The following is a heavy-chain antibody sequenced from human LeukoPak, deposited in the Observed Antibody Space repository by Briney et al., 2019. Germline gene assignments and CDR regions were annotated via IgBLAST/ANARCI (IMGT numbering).Heavy chain of an antibody. D-gene: IGHD3-10*01. CDR3: ARTLPKYYYGSGSSVRCAFDI. V-gene: IGHV1-2*02. J-gene: IGHJ3*02. CDR1: GYTFTGYY. CDR2: INPNSGGT. Sequence: GASVKVSCKASGYTFTGYYMHWVRQAPGQGLEWMGWINPNSGGTNYAQKFQGRVTMTRDTSISTAYMELSRLRSDDTAVYYCARTLPKYYYGSGSSVRCAFDIWGQGTMVTVSS.